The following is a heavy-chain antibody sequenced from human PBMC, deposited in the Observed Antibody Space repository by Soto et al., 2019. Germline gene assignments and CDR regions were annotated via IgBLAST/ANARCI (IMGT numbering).Heavy chain of an antibody. CDR1: GFTLSSYG. J-gene: IGHJ4*02. D-gene: IGHD3-22*01. Sequence: PGWSLRLSCAASGFTLSSYGMHWFRQAPGKGLEWVAIILYDGYNKYYADSVKGRFTISRDNSKNTLYLQMNSLRAEDTALYYCARAKYYDSSGSYYNFDEWGKGNLV. CDR2: ILYDGYNK. CDR3: ARAKYYDSSGSYYNFDE. V-gene: IGHV3-33*01.